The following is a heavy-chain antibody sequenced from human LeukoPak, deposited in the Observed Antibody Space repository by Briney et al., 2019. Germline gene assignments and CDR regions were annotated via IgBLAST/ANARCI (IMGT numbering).Heavy chain of an antibody. D-gene: IGHD5-24*01. V-gene: IGHV3-33*01. Sequence: GSLRLSCAASGFSFSNYGMHWVRQAPGKGLEWVGVIWYDGSNKYYGDSVKGRFTISRDNSENTLYLQVSSLRAEDTAVYYCARGGGDGYNSNYFGYWGQGTLVTVSS. CDR1: GFSFSNYG. CDR3: ARGGGDGYNSNYFGY. CDR2: IWYDGSNK. J-gene: IGHJ4*02.